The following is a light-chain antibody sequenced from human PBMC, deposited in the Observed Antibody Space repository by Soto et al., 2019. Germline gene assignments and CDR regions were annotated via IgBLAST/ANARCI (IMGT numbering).Light chain of an antibody. V-gene: IGLV1-40*01. J-gene: IGLJ2*01. CDR3: QSYDGTLSGVL. Sequence: QSVLTQPPSVSGAPGQRVTISCTGSSSNIGSGYDVHWYQHLPGTAPKLLIFATSNRPSGVPDRFSGSRSGASASLAITGFQAEDEAAYYCQSYDGTLSGVLFGGGTKLTVL. CDR2: ATS. CDR1: SSNIGSGYD.